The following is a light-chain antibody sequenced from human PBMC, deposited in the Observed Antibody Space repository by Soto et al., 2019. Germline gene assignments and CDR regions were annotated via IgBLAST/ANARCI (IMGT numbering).Light chain of an antibody. CDR1: QTVTSDY. CDR2: GAS. V-gene: IGKV3-20*01. J-gene: IGKJ4*01. Sequence: EIVLTQSPGTLSLSPGERATLSCRASQTVTSDYLAWYQQKPGQAPRLLIYGASDRATGIPDRFSASGSGTDLTLTISRLEPQDFAIYYCQQYGDSPLTFGGGTKVDIK. CDR3: QQYGDSPLT.